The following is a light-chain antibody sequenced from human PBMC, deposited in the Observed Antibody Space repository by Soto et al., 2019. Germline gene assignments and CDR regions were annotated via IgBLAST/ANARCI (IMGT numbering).Light chain of an antibody. J-gene: IGKJ3*01. Sequence: DIQVTQFPSSLSASVGDRITITCRASQAIGNYLAWYQQKPGKVPKLLIYAASTLQSGVPSRFSGSRSGTDLTLTVSSLQPEDVATYYCQKYNSAPLTFGPGTKVEIK. CDR1: QAIGNY. CDR3: QKYNSAPLT. V-gene: IGKV1-27*01. CDR2: AAS.